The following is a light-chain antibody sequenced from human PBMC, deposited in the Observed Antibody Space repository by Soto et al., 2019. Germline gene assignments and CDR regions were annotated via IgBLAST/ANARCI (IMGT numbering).Light chain of an antibody. V-gene: IGKV3-20*01. CDR1: QPVSSNF. CDR3: QQYANSPIT. Sequence: ELFLTQSPGTLSLSPGESATLSCRASQPVSSNFLAWYQQKPGQAPRLLIYGVSSRASGIPDRFFGSGSGTDFTLTINRLEPEDFAVYYCQQYANSPITFGQGTRLEIK. CDR2: GVS. J-gene: IGKJ5*01.